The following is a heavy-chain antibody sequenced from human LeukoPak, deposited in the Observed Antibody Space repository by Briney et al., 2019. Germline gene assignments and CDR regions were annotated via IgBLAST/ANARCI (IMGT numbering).Heavy chain of an antibody. J-gene: IGHJ4*02. CDR1: GFTFSDHA. D-gene: IGHD6-19*01. V-gene: IGHV3-23*01. CDR2: IKGSGGST. Sequence: GGSLRLSCAASGFTFSDHAMSWVRQAPGKGLEWVSAIKGSGGSTSYADSVKGRFTISRDNSKNTLYLQMNSLRAEDTAVYYCAKAAGEQWPSESDYWGQGTLVTVSS. CDR3: AKAAGEQWPSESDY.